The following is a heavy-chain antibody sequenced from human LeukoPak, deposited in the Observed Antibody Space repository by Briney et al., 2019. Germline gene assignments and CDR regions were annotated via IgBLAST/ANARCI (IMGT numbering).Heavy chain of an antibody. J-gene: IGHJ5*02. CDR3: ARDYTVRAAAGTIDP. CDR2: INPSGGST. D-gene: IGHD6-13*01. CDR1: GYTFTSYY. V-gene: IGHV1-46*01. Sequence: GASVKVSCKASGYTFTSYYMHWVRQAPGQGLEWMGIINPSGGSTSYAQKFQGRVTMTRDTSTSTVYMELSSLRSEDTAVYYCARDYTVRAAAGTIDPWGQGTLVTVSS.